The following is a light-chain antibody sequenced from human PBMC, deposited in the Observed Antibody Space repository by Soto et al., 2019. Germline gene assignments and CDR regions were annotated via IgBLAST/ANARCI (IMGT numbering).Light chain of an antibody. V-gene: IGKV3-20*01. J-gene: IGKJ1*01. CDR1: QSVSSSY. Sequence: EIVLTQSPGTLSLSPAERATLSCRASQSVSSSYLAWYQQKPGQAPRLLIYGASSRATGIPDRFSGSGSGTDFTLTISRLEPEDFAVYYWQQYGSSPLTFGQGTKVEIK. CDR3: QQYGSSPLT. CDR2: GAS.